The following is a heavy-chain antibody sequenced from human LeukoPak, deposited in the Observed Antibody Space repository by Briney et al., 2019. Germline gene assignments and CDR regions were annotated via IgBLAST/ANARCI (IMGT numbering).Heavy chain of an antibody. V-gene: IGHV1-46*01. D-gene: IGHD2-15*01. Sequence: ASVKVSCKASGYTFTGYYMHWVRQAPGQGLEWMGIINPSGGSTSYAQKFQGRVTMTRDTSTSTVYMELSSLRSEDTAVYYCARAATNDAFDIWGQGTMVTVSS. J-gene: IGHJ3*02. CDR2: INPSGGST. CDR3: ARAATNDAFDI. CDR1: GYTFTGYY.